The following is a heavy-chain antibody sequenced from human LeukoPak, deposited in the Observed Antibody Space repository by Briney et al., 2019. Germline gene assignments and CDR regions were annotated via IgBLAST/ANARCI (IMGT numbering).Heavy chain of an antibody. CDR2: IYRSGST. CDR3: ASLVGASYWHFDL. CDR1: GGSISSSNW. V-gene: IGHV4-4*02. D-gene: IGHD1-26*01. Sequence: SETLSLTCAVSGGSISSSNWWSWVRQPPGKGLEWIGEIYRSGSTNYNPSLKSRVTISVDKTKNQFSLKLSSVTAADTAVYYCASLVGASYWHFDLRGRGTLVTVSS. J-gene: IGHJ2*01.